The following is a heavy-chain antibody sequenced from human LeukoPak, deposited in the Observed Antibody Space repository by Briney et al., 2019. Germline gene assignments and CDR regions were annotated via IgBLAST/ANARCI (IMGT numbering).Heavy chain of an antibody. CDR2: ISSSGGTI. CDR1: GLTFSSYE. CDR3: ARVLTAGMDV. V-gene: IGHV3-48*03. J-gene: IGHJ6*02. D-gene: IGHD3-16*01. Sequence: GGSLRLSCAASGLTFSSYEVKWVRQAPGKGLEWVSYISSSGGTIYYADSVKGRFTISRDNAKNSLYLQMNSLRAEDSAVYYCARVLTAGMDVWGQGTTVTVSS.